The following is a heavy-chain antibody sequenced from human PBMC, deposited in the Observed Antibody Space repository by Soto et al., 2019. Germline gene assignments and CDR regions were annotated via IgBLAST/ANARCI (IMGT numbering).Heavy chain of an antibody. CDR1: GYTFTSYD. V-gene: IGHV1-8*01. J-gene: IGHJ5*02. CDR2: MNPNSGNT. CDR3: ARARGYFDWLLYDNWFDP. D-gene: IGHD3-9*01. Sequence: GASVKVSCKASGYTFTSYDINWVRQATGQGLEWMGWMNPNSGNTGYAQKFQGRVTMTRNTSISTAYMELSSLRSEDTAVYYCARARGYFDWLLYDNWFDPWGQGTLVTVSS.